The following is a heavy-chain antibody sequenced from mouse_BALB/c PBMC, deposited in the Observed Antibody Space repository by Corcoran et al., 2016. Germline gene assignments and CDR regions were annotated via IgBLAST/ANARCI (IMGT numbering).Heavy chain of an antibody. CDR1: GYTFTNYG. CDR2: INTYTGEP. J-gene: IGHJ3*01. V-gene: IGHV9-3-1*01. D-gene: IGHD1-1*01. Sequence: QIQLVQSGPELKKPGETVKISCKASGYTFTNYGMNWVKQAPGKGLKWMGWINTYTGEPTYADDFKGRFAFSLETSARTAYLQINNLKNEDTATYFCAKDYYGSSYGSWFAYWGQGTLVTVSA. CDR3: AKDYYGSSYGSWFAY.